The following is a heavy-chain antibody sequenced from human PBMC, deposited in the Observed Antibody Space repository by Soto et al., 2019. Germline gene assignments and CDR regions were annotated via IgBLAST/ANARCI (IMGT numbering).Heavy chain of an antibody. CDR2: ISAYNGNT. J-gene: IGHJ5*02. CDR1: GYTFTSYG. V-gene: IGHV1-18*01. D-gene: IGHD6-13*01. Sequence: GASVKVSCKASGYTFTSYGISWVRQAPGQGLEWMGWISAYNGNTNYAQKLQGRVTMTTDTSTSTAYMELRSLRSDDTAVYYCARTRRIIAAVGIPFDPWGQGTLVTVSS. CDR3: ARTRRIIAAVGIPFDP.